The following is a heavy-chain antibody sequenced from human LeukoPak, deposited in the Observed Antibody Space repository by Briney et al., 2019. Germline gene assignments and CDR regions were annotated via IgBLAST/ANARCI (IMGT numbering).Heavy chain of an antibody. CDR1: GYSFTSYW. CDR2: IYPGDSDT. J-gene: IGHJ3*02. D-gene: IGHD1-1*01. V-gene: IGHV5-51*01. CDR3: ARLYRNDVPDAFDI. Sequence: GESLKISCKGSGYSFTSYWIGWVRQMPGKGLEWMGIIYPGDSDTRYSPPFQGQVTITADKSISTAYLQWSSLKASDTAMYYCARLYRNDVPDAFDIWGQGTMVTVSS.